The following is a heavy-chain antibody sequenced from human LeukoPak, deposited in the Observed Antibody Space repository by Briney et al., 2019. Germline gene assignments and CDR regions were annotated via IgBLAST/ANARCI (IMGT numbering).Heavy chain of an antibody. CDR3: ARSMVREVILSARRANWFDP. CDR1: GGSISSNSYY. D-gene: IGHD3-10*01. J-gene: IGHJ5*02. V-gene: IGHV4-39*07. CDR2: INHSGST. Sequence: PSETLSLTCAVSGGSISSNSYYWGWIRQPPGKGLEWIGEINHSGSTSYNPSLKSRVTISLYTSKNQFSLKLSSVTAADTAVYYCARSMVREVILSARRANWFDPWGRGTLVTVSS.